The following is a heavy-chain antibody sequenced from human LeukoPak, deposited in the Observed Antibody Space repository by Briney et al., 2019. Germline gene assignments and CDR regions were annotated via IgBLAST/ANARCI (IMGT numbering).Heavy chain of an antibody. V-gene: IGHV3-7*01. CDR1: GFTFSSYA. CDR2: IKQDGSEK. J-gene: IGHJ6*03. CDR3: ARAHQGVDYYYYYYMDV. Sequence: GGSLRLSCVASGFTFSSYAMHWVRQAPGKGLEWVANIKQDGSEKYYVDSVKGRFTISRDNAKNSLYLQMNSLRAEDTAVYYCARAHQGVDYYYYYYMDVWGKGTTVTVSS.